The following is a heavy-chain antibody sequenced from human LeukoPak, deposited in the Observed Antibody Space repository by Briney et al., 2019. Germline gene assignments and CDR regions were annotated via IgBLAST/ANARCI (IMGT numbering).Heavy chain of an antibody. V-gene: IGHV1-2*02. CDR3: ARDLHNNYSYGYYHYYYMDV. Sequence: GSVKVSCKASGYTFTGYYIHWVRQAPGQGLEWMGWINPDSGGTDYAQKFQGRVTMTRDTSISTAYMELSRLRSDDTAVYYCARDLHNNYSYGYYHYYYMDVWGKGTTVIVSS. J-gene: IGHJ6*03. CDR2: INPDSGGT. D-gene: IGHD5-24*01. CDR1: GYTFTGYY.